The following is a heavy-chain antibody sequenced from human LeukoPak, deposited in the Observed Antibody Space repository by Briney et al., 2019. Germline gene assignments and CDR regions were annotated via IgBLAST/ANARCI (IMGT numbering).Heavy chain of an antibody. CDR2: ISGSSSYI. D-gene: IGHD6-19*01. Sequence: GGSLRLSCAASGFTFGSYAMSWVRQAPGKGLEWVSAISGSSSYIYYADSVKGRFTISRDNAKNTLYLQMNSLRADDTAVYYCAKTTAGYSSGRYPGWPVDYWGQGTLVTVSS. V-gene: IGHV3-23*01. J-gene: IGHJ4*02. CDR1: GFTFGSYA. CDR3: AKTTAGYSSGRYPGWPVDY.